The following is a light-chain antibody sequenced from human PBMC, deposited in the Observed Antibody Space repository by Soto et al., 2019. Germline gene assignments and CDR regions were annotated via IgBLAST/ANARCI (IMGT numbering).Light chain of an antibody. CDR2: DAS. V-gene: IGKV3-15*01. Sequence: IVLTQSPATLSESPGERATLSCRASQFVRNNLAWYQQKPGQPPRLLIYDASSRATGLSARFSGSGSGTEFTLTITSLQSEDVAVYFCQQYSDLPWTFGQGTKVDIK. CDR1: QFVRNN. J-gene: IGKJ1*01. CDR3: QQYSDLPWT.